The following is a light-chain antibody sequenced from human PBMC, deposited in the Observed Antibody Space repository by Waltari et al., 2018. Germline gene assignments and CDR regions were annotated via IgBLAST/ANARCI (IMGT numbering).Light chain of an antibody. Sequence: EIVLTQSPATLSLSPGERATLSRGASKGGSSSVLAWYQQKPGLAPRLLIYDASSRATGVPDRFSGSGSGTDFTLTISRLEPEDFAVYFCQQYGSSPSTFGQGTKVEIK. V-gene: IGKV3D-20*01. CDR3: QQYGSSPST. J-gene: IGKJ2*01. CDR2: DAS. CDR1: KGGSSSV.